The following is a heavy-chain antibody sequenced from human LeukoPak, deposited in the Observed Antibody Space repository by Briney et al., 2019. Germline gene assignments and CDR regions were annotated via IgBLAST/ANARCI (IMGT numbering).Heavy chain of an antibody. CDR1: EFTFSTYA. D-gene: IGHD3-3*01. V-gene: IGHV3-30*04. CDR2: ISYDGSNK. CDR3: ARDRDNYDFWSGLTSYYFDY. Sequence: PGRSLRLSCAASEFTFSTYAIHWVRQAPGKGLEWVAVISYDGSNKYYADSVKGRFTISRDNSKNTLYLQMNSLRAEDTAVYYCARDRDNYDFWSGLTSYYFDYWGQGTLVTVSS. J-gene: IGHJ4*02.